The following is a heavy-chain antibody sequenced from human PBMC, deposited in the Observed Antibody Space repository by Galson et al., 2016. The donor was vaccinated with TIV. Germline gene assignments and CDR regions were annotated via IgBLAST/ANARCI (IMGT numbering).Heavy chain of an antibody. V-gene: IGHV3-48*01. J-gene: IGHJ4*02. CDR1: GFTFTTYS. D-gene: IGHD3-22*01. CDR2: ISSTGNTV. CDR3: ARGYFDRSGDYYSPTKGHFDR. Sequence: SLRLSCAASGFTFTTYSMNWVRQAPGKGLEWVSYISSTGNTVYYGASVRGRFTISRDNAKNSLLLQMNSLRAEDTAVYYCARGYFDRSGDYYSPTKGHFDRWGQGTLVSVSA.